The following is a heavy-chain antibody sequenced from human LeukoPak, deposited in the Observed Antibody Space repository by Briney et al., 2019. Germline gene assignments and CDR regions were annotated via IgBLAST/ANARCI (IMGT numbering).Heavy chain of an antibody. CDR1: GFTFSGSA. Sequence: GGSLRLSCAASGFTFSGSAMHWVRQASGKGLEWVGRIRSKANSYATAYAASVKGRFTISRDDSKNAAYLQMNSLKTEDTAVYYCARGGHSSGQGGWFDPWGQGTLVTVSS. CDR2: IRSKANSYAT. D-gene: IGHD3-22*01. CDR3: ARGGHSSGQGGWFDP. J-gene: IGHJ5*02. V-gene: IGHV3-73*01.